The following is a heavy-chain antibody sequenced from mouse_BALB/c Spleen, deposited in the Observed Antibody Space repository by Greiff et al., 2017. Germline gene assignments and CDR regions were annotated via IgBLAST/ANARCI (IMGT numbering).Heavy chain of an antibody. CDR2: ISSGGSYT. CDR1: GFTFSSYG. D-gene: IGHD2-4*01. J-gene: IGHJ2*01. Sequence: EVKLVESGGDLVKPGGSLKLSCAASGFTFSSYGMSWVRQTPDKRLEWVATISSGGSYTYYPDSVKGRFTISRDNAKNTLYLQMSSLKSEDTAMYYCARRGYYDLFDYWGQGTTLTVSS. V-gene: IGHV5-6*02. CDR3: ARRGYYDLFDY.